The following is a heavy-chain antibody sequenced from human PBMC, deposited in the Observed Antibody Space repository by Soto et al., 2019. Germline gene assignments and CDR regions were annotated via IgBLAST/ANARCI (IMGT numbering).Heavy chain of an antibody. CDR1: GYTFTSYY. V-gene: IGHV1-46*01. CDR2: INPSGGST. CDR3: AREDGYCSGGSCSTYYYYGMDV. J-gene: IGHJ6*02. Sequence: QVQLVQSGAEVKKPGASVKVSWKASGYTFTSYYMHWVRQAPGQGLEWMGIINPSGGSTSYAQEFQGRVNMTRDTSTSTGYLELSSLRSEDTAVYYCAREDGYCSGGSCSTYYYYGMDVWGQGTTVTVSS. D-gene: IGHD2-15*01.